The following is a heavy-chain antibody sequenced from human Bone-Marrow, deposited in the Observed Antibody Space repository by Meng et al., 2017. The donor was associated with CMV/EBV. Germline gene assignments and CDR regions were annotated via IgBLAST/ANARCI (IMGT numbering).Heavy chain of an antibody. CDR2: TYYRSKWYN. J-gene: IGHJ4*02. CDR3: AREGYDFSID. Sequence: LRLSCAISGDSVSRKTATWHWIRQSPSRGLEWLGRTYYRSKWYNDYAVSVKSRITINPDTSKNQFSLQLNSVTPEDTAVYYCAREGYDFSIDWGQGTLVTVSS. V-gene: IGHV6-1*01. D-gene: IGHD5-12*01. CDR1: GDSVSRKTAT.